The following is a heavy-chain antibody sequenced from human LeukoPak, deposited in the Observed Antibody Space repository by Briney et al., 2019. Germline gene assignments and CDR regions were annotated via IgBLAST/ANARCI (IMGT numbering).Heavy chain of an antibody. V-gene: IGHV4-4*07. D-gene: IGHD3-10*01. J-gene: IGHJ5*02. Sequence: PSETLSLTCTVSGVSISSYYWRWIRQPAGKGLEWIGRIYTSGSTNYNPSLKSRVTISVDKSKNQFSLKLSSVTDADTAVYYCARGRVSIYYGSVWFDPWGQGTLVTVSS. CDR3: ARGRVSIYYGSVWFDP. CDR2: IYTSGST. CDR1: GVSISSYY.